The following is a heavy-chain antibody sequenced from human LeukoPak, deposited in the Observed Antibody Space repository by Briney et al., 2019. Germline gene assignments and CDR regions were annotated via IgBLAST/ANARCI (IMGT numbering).Heavy chain of an antibody. D-gene: IGHD6-13*01. V-gene: IGHV1-69*06. Sequence: SVKVSCKASVGSFSSYAISWVRQAPGQGLEWMGGIIPIFGTANYAQKFQGRVTITADKSTSTAYMELSSLRSEDTAVYYCARAAAGTGYYFDYWGQGTLVTVSS. CDR3: ARAAAGTGYYFDY. J-gene: IGHJ4*02. CDR2: IIPIFGTA. CDR1: VGSFSSYA.